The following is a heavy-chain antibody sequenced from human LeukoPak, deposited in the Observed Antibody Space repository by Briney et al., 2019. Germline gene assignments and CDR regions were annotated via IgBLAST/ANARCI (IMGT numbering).Heavy chain of an antibody. V-gene: IGHV4-39*07. CDR2: IYYSGST. D-gene: IGHD2-15*01. CDR1: GGSISSSSYY. CDR3: ATGRCSGGSCYYDY. Sequence: SETLSLTCTVSGGSISSSSYYWGWIRQPPGKGLEWIGSIYYSGSTYYNPSLKSRVTISVDTSKNQFSLKLSSVTAADTAVYYCATGRCSGGSCYYDYWGQGTLVTVSS. J-gene: IGHJ4*02.